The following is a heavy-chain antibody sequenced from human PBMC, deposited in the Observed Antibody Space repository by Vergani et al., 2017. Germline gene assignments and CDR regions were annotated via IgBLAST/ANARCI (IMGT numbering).Heavy chain of an antibody. CDR1: GYSISSGYY. CDR3: ARGQEWESYRY. J-gene: IGHJ4*02. V-gene: IGHV4-38-2*01. D-gene: IGHD1-26*01. Sequence: QVQLQESGPGLVKPSETLSLTCAVSGYSISSGYYWGWIRQPPGKGLEWIGRIYHSGSTYYNPSLKSRVTISVDTSKNQFSLKLSSVTAADTAVYYCARGQEWESYRYWGQGTLVTVSS. CDR2: IYHSGST.